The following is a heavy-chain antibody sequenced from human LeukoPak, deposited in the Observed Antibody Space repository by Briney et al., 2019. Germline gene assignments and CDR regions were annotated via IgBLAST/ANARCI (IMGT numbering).Heavy chain of an antibody. Sequence: GGSLRLPCAASGFTFSSYGMHWVRQAPGKGLEWVAFIRYDGSNKYYADSVKGRFTISRDNSKNTLYLQMNSLRAEDTAVYYCAKDYYDSSGYHDIGYWGQGTLVTVSS. CDR1: GFTFSSYG. J-gene: IGHJ4*02. CDR3: AKDYYDSSGYHDIGY. V-gene: IGHV3-30*02. D-gene: IGHD3-22*01. CDR2: IRYDGSNK.